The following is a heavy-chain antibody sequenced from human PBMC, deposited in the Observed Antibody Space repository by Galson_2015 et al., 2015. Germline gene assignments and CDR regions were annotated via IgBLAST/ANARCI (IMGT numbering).Heavy chain of an antibody. CDR2: ISSSSITI. V-gene: IGHV3-48*02. Sequence: SLRLSCAASGFTFSGYNMNWVRQAPGKGLEWVSYISSSSITINYADSVKGRFTISRDNAKNSVYLQMNSLGDEDTAVYYCARRSSYYHDYWGQGTLVTVSS. CDR3: ARRSSYYHDY. CDR1: GFTFSGYN. J-gene: IGHJ4*02. D-gene: IGHD1-26*01.